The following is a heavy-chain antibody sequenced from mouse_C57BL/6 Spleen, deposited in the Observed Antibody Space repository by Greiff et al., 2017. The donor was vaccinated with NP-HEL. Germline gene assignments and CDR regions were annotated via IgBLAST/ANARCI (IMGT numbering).Heavy chain of an antibody. V-gene: IGHV1-54*01. CDR1: GYAFTNYL. CDR3: AVYDYFDY. Sequence: VQLQQSGAELVRPGTSVKVSCKASGYAFTNYLIEWVKQRPGQGLEWIGVINPGSGGTNYTEKFKGKATLTADKSSSTASMQLSSLTSEDSAVYFCAVYDYFDYWGQGTTLTVSS. CDR2: INPGSGGT. J-gene: IGHJ2*01. D-gene: IGHD2-12*01.